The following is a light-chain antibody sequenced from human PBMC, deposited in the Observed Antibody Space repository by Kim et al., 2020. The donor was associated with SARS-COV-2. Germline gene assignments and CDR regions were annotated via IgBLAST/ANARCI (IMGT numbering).Light chain of an antibody. CDR2: EDN. Sequence: KTGTISCTRSSGSIASNYVQWYQQRPGSAPTTVIYEDNQRPSGVPDRFSGSIDSSSNSASLTISGPKTEDEADYYCQSYDSSNHVVFGGGTQLTVL. V-gene: IGLV6-57*03. CDR1: SGSIASNY. J-gene: IGLJ2*01. CDR3: QSYDSSNHVV.